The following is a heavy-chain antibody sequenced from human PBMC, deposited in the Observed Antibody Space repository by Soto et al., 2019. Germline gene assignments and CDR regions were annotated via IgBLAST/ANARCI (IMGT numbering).Heavy chain of an antibody. CDR1: GFSLNTRGVG. CDR2: ISWDGEK. V-gene: IGHV2-5*02. J-gene: IGHJ4*02. D-gene: IGHD3-9*01. CDR3: AHRRGDPLTGHYYFDY. Sequence: QITLKESGPTLVKPTQTLTLTCTFSGFSLNTRGVGVGWIRQPPGKALEWLALISWDGEKRYSPSLKSRLTIPKDTSENQVVLTMTNMDPVDTATYYCAHRRGDPLTGHYYFDYWGQGTLVTVSS.